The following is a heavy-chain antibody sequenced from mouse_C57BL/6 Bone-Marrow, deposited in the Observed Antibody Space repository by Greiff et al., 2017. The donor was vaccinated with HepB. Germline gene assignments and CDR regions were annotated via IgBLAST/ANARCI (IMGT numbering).Heavy chain of an antibody. D-gene: IGHD1-1*01. CDR1: GFSLTSYA. Sequence: VQGVESGPGLVAPSQSLSITCTVSGFSLTSYAISWVRQPPGKGLEWLGVIWTGGGTNYNSALKSRLSISKDNSKSQVFLKMNSLQTDDTARYYCARFITTVVEWYFDVWGTGTTVTVSS. CDR2: IWTGGGT. CDR3: ARFITTVVEWYFDV. V-gene: IGHV2-9-1*01. J-gene: IGHJ1*03.